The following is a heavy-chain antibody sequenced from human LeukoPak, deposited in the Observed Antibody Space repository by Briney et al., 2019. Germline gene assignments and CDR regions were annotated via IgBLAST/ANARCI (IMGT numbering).Heavy chain of an antibody. D-gene: IGHD1-26*01. J-gene: IGHJ4*02. V-gene: IGHV3-23*01. CDR2: IRNSGSDT. Sequence: GGSLRLSCAASGSTFSSYAMSWVRQAPGKGLEWVSAIRNSGSDTYYPDSVRGRFTISRDNSKNTLSLQMNSLRAEDTVIYYCAKVVTSGSYYYFDFWGQGTLVTVSS. CDR3: AKVVTSGSYYYFDF. CDR1: GSTFSSYA.